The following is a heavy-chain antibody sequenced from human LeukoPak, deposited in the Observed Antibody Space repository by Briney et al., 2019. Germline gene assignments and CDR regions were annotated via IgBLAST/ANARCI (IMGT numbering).Heavy chain of an antibody. V-gene: IGHV3-64D*06. CDR3: VKSIGVGSGSFPFDP. D-gene: IGHD3-10*01. CDR1: GFTFSSYA. J-gene: IGHJ5*02. CDR2: ISSNGGST. Sequence: PGGSLRLSCSAPGFTFSSYAMHWVRQAPGKGLEYVSAISSNGGSTYYADSVKGRFTISRDNSKNTLYLQMSSLRAEDTAVYYCVKSIGVGSGSFPFDPWGQGTLVTVSS.